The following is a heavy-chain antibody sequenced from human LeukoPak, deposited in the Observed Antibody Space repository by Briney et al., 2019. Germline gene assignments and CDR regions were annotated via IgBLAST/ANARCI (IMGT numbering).Heavy chain of an antibody. CDR3: AKSQHGYYYYYYMDV. Sequence: GGSLRLSCAASGFTFSSYGMHWVRQAPGKGLEWVAVISYDGSNKYYADSVKGRFTISRDNSKNTLYLQMNSLRAEDTAVYYCAKSQHGYYYYYYMDVWGKGTTVTVSS. J-gene: IGHJ6*03. V-gene: IGHV3-30*18. CDR1: GFTFSSYG. CDR2: ISYDGSNK.